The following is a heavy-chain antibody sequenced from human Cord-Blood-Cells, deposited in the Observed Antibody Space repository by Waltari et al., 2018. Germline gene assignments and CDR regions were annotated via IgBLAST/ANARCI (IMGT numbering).Heavy chain of an antibody. V-gene: IGHV4-38-2*02. Sequence: QVQLQESGPGLVKPSATLSLPCTVSGYSISRGYSWGWIRQPPGKGLEWIGSIYHSGSTYYNPSLKSRVTISVDTSKNQFSLKLSSVTAADTAVYYCARVGGFGSGSYYFDYWGQGTLVTVSS. J-gene: IGHJ4*02. CDR2: IYHSGST. CDR1: GYSISRGYS. D-gene: IGHD3-10*01. CDR3: ARVGGFGSGSYYFDY.